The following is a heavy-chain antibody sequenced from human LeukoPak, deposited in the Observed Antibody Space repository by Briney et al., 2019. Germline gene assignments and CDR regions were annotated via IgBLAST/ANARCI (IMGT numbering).Heavy chain of an antibody. V-gene: IGHV1-69*01. CDR1: GGTFSSYA. CDR3: ARDRTGSGCMDV. CDR2: IIPIFGTA. J-gene: IGHJ6*04. Sequence: SVKVSCKASGGTFSSYAISWVRQAPGQGLEWMGGIIPIFGTANYAQRFQGRVTITADESTSTAYMELSSLRSEDTAVYYCARDRTGSGCMDVWGKGTTVTVSS. D-gene: IGHD3-10*01.